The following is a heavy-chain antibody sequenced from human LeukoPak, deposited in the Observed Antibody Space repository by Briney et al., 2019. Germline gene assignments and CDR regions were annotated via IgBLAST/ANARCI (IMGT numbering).Heavy chain of an antibody. CDR1: GFTFSGSA. CDR2: IRSKANNYAT. CDR3: TASVLYVDTAMEIDF. D-gene: IGHD5-18*01. J-gene: IGHJ4*02. V-gene: IGHV3-73*01. Sequence: PGGSLRLSCAASGFTFSGSAMHWVRQASGKGREWVGRIRSKANNYATAYAASVKGRFTISRDDSKNTAYLQMNSLKTEDTAVYYCTASVLYVDTAMEIDFWGQGTLVTVSS.